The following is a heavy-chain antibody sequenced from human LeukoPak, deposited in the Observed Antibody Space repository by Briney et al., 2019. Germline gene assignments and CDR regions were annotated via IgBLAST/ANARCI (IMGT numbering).Heavy chain of an antibody. J-gene: IGHJ4*02. CDR3: ARVGGNTRFDY. CDR2: IYYSGST. D-gene: IGHD3-16*01. Sequence: SETLSLTCSVSGGSISSYYWSWIRQPPGKGLEWIGYIYYSGSTNCNPSLKSRVTISVDTSKNQFSLKLSSVTAADTAVYYCARVGGNTRFDYWGQGTLVTVSS. CDR1: GGSISSYY. V-gene: IGHV4-59*01.